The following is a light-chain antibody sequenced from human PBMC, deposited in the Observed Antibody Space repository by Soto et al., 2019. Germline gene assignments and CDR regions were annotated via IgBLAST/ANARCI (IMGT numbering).Light chain of an antibody. J-gene: IGKJ1*01. Sequence: DIKMTQSPATLSASVGDRVAVTWWASQSISSWLAWYQQKPGKAPKLLIYDASSLESGVPSRFSGSGSGTEFTLTINSLQPDDFATYYCQQYHIYSGTFGQGTKVDI. CDR3: QQYHIYSGT. CDR2: DAS. CDR1: QSISSW. V-gene: IGKV1-5*01.